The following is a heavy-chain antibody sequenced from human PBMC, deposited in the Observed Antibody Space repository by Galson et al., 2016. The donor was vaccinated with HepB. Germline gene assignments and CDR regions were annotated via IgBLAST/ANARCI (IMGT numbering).Heavy chain of an antibody. D-gene: IGHD3-10*01. CDR1: GFTFNAHW. CDR2: IRGDGIAS. CDR3: SREMTGSYFD. J-gene: IGHJ4*02. V-gene: IGHV3-7*01. Sequence: SLRLSCAASGFTFNAHWMNWVRQTPGKGLEWVANIRGDGIASYYAESVRGRFTISRDNATNSLYLQMNGLRVDETAVYYCSREMTGSYFDWGQGTLVTVSS.